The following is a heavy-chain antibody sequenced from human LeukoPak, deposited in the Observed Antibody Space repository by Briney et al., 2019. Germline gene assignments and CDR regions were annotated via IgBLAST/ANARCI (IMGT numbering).Heavy chain of an antibody. J-gene: IGHJ4*02. CDR2: IYTSGST. V-gene: IGHV4-61*02. D-gene: IGHD3-22*01. Sequence: PSETLSLTCTVSGGSISSGSYYWSWIRQPAGKGLEWIGRIYTSGSTNYNPSLKSRVTISVDTSKNQFSLKLSSVTAADTAVYYCARVSNYYDSSGYLDYWGQGTLATVSS. CDR1: GGSISSGSYY. CDR3: ARVSNYYDSSGYLDY.